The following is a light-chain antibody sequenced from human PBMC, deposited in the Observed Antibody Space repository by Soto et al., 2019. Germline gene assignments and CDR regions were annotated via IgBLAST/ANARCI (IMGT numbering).Light chain of an antibody. CDR2: AAS. J-gene: IGKJ2*01. V-gene: IGKV1-39*01. CDR1: QIINSY. Sequence: DIPMTQSPSSLSASVGDRVIITCRTSQIINSYLAWYQQKPGRAPNLVIYAASTLESGVPSRFSGSGSGTDFTLTISSLQPADYATYYCQQTYLAPYTFGQGTKVEIK. CDR3: QQTYLAPYT.